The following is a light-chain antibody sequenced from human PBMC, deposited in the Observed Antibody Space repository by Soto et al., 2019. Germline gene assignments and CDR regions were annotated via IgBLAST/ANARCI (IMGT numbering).Light chain of an antibody. CDR2: GAS. CDR1: QRVSSN. CDR3: QQYNNWPPEYT. J-gene: IGKJ2*01. V-gene: IGKV3-15*01. Sequence: EIVMTQSPATLSVSPGERATLSCRASQRVSSNLAWYQQKPGQAPRLLIYGASTMATGIPARFSVSGSGTEFTLTISSLQSEDFAVYYCQQYNNWPPEYTFGQGTKLEIK.